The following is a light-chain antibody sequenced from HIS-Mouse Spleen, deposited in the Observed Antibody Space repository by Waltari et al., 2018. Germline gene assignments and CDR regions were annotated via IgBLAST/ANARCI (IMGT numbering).Light chain of an antibody. V-gene: IGLV2-23*01. Sequence: QSALTQPASVSRSPGQSITISCTGTSSDVGSYNLVSWYQQHPGKAPKLRIYEGSKRASGVSNRFSGSKSGNTASLTISGLQAEDEADYYCCSYAGSSTYVFGTGTKVTVL. CDR2: EGS. J-gene: IGLJ1*01. CDR3: CSYAGSSTYV. CDR1: SSDVGSYNL.